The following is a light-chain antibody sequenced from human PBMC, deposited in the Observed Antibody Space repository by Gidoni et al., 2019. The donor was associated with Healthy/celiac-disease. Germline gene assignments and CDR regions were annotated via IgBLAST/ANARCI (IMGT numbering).Light chain of an antibody. CDR3: QQSYSTPWT. Sequence: DMQMTQSPSSLSASVGDIVTITCRASQSIRSYLNWYQQKPGKAPKLLIYAASSLQSGVPSRFSGSGSGTDFTLTISSLQPEDFATYYCQQSYSTPWTFXXXTKVEIK. J-gene: IGKJ1*01. V-gene: IGKV1-39*01. CDR1: QSIRSY. CDR2: AAS.